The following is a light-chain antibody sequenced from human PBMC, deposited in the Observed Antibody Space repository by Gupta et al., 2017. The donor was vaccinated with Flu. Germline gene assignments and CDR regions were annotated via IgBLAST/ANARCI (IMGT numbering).Light chain of an antibody. CDR3: LQYNNCWRFT. J-gene: IGKJ3*01. Sequence: STLSVSLGESATITCRASQNVSSCLVWYQQKPGQAPRLLIYGASTRATGIPARFSGSGSGTEFTLTISSLQSDDFAVYYWLQYNNCWRFTFGPGTKVDIK. V-gene: IGKV3-15*01. CDR2: GAS. CDR1: QNVSSC.